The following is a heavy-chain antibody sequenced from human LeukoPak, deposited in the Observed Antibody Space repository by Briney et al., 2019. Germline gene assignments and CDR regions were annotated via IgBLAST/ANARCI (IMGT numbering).Heavy chain of an antibody. J-gene: IGHJ6*03. CDR3: ARASAEIVVVPAAPYYYYYYMDV. Sequence: XXXPPGKGXEWIGYIYYXGXPNYHPSLKSRVTISVDTSKHQFSLKLSSVTAADTAVYYCARASAEIVVVPAAPYYYYYYMDVWGKGPRSPSP. CDR2: IYYXGXP. D-gene: IGHD2-2*01. V-gene: IGHV4-59*01.